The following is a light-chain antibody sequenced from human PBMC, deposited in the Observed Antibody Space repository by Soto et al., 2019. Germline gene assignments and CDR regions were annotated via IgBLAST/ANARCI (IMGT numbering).Light chain of an antibody. CDR3: QQDINSPWT. J-gene: IGKJ1*01. CDR2: GAS. CDR1: QGIGNA. V-gene: IGKV1-6*01. Sequence: AIEMTQSPSSLSPSVGDRVTISCRASQGIGNALVWYQQKPGKPPKVLIYGASNLQIGVPPRFSGSGSGTDFTLPISSLQPEDSATYYCQQDINSPWTFGQGTKVEIK.